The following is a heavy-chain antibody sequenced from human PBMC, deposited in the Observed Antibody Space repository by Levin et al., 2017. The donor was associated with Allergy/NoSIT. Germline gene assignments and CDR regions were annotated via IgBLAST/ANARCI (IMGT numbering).Heavy chain of an antibody. Sequence: GGSLRLSCAASGFMFSSYAMNWVRQAPGKGLEWVSAIGGTGGSTYYADSVKGRFTISRDNSKSTLYLQMNSLRVEDTAVYYCAKEVYGAEGLYYYGLDVWGQGTTVTVSS. CDR1: GFMFSSYA. D-gene: IGHD4/OR15-4a*01. CDR2: IGGTGGST. V-gene: IGHV3-23*01. J-gene: IGHJ6*02. CDR3: AKEVYGAEGLYYYGLDV.